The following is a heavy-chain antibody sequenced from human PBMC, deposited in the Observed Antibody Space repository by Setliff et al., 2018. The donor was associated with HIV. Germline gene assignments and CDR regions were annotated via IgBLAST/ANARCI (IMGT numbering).Heavy chain of an antibody. Sequence: ASVKVSCKTSGYNFTNHDINWVHQASGQGLEWVGWMNPNSGNSGHAQKFQVRIFLTSNTSINTAYMYLNSLTSDDAAVYYCTIRLKEGINYNVTCDSWGQRTLVTVSS. CDR3: TIRLKEGINYNVTCDS. CDR1: GYNFTNHD. CDR2: MNPNSGNS. D-gene: IGHD1-1*01. V-gene: IGHV1-8*02. J-gene: IGHJ5*01.